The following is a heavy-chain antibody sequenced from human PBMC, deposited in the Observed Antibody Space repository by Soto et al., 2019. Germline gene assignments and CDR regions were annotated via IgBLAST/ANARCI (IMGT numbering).Heavy chain of an antibody. CDR3: ARDPDNSSGWSGDY. CDR1: GFTVSSNY. Sequence: GGSLRLSCAASGFTVSSNYMSWVRQAPGKGLEWVSVIYSGGSTYYADSGKGRFTISRDNSKNTLYLQMNSLRAEDTAVYYCARDPDNSSGWSGDYWGQGTLVTVSS. D-gene: IGHD6-19*01. CDR2: IYSGGST. J-gene: IGHJ4*02. V-gene: IGHV3-66*01.